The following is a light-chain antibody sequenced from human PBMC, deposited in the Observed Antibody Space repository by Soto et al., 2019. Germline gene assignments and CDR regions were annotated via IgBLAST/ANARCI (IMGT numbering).Light chain of an antibody. J-gene: IGKJ3*01. CDR2: AAS. V-gene: IGKV1-27*01. CDR3: QKYSSGPV. CDR1: QDIRNF. Sequence: DIQMTQSPTSLSASVGDRVTITCRASQDIRNFVAWYQQKPGKAPKLLIYAASTLQSAVPSRFSGSGSGTDFTLTINSLQPEDVATYSCQKYSSGPVFGPGTKVEIK.